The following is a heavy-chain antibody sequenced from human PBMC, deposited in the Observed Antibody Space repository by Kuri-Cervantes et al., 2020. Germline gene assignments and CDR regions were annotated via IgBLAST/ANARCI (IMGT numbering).Heavy chain of an antibody. CDR3: ARGRGGWTYYYYYMDV. D-gene: IGHD6-19*01. V-gene: IGHV4-34*01. Sequence: SETLSLTCAVYGGSFSGYYWSWTRQPPGKGLEWIGEINHSGSTNYNPSLKSRVTMSVDTSNNQFSLKLRSVTAADTAVYYCARGRGGWTYYYYYMDVWGKGTTVTVSS. J-gene: IGHJ6*03. CDR1: GGSFSGYY. CDR2: INHSGST.